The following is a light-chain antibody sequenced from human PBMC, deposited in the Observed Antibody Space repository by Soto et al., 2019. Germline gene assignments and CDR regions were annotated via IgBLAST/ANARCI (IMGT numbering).Light chain of an antibody. CDR3: QQRSTPLT. J-gene: IGKJ4*01. Sequence: EIVLTQSPATLSLSPGERATLSCRASQSVSSYLAWYQQKPGQAPRLLIYDASSRATGIAARFSGSGSGTDFTLTISSLEPDEFAVYYCQQRSTPLTFGGGTKVEIK. V-gene: IGKV3-11*01. CDR1: QSVSSY. CDR2: DAS.